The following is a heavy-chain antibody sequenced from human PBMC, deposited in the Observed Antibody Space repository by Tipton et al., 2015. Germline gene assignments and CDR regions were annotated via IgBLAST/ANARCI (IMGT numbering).Heavy chain of an antibody. D-gene: IGHD3-10*01. CDR3: ARSEDYFGLGTLGY. V-gene: IGHV4-31*03. CDR1: GGSISSGGYY. Sequence: LSLTCTVSGGSISSGGYYWSWIRQHPGKGLEWIGYFYYDGSTYYTPSLKSRVTISVDTSTNHFSLNLSSVTAADTAVYYCARSEDYFGLGTLGYWGQGTLVTVSS. J-gene: IGHJ4*02. CDR2: FYYDGST.